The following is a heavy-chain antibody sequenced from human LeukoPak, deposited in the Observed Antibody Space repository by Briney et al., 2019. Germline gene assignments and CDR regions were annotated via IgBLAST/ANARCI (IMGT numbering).Heavy chain of an antibody. CDR2: IYTSGST. CDR1: GGSISSYY. D-gene: IGHD2-15*01. CDR3: ARVDLRAAYFDY. J-gene: IGHJ4*02. Sequence: MPSETLSLTCTVSGGSISSYYWSWIRQPAGKGLEWIGRIYTSGSTGYNPSLKSRVTMSVDTSKNQFSLKLSSVTAADTAVYYCARVDLRAAYFDYWGQGTLVTVSS. V-gene: IGHV4-4*07.